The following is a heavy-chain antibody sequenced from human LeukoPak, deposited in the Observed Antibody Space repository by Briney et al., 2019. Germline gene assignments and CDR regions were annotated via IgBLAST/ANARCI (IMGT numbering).Heavy chain of an antibody. CDR2: ISTSISST. V-gene: IGHV3-23*01. CDR1: GITFSNFA. CDR3: AKGPSVYDAFDI. J-gene: IGHJ3*02. Sequence: GGSLRLSCAASGITFSNFAMSWVRRAPGKGLEWVSGISTSISSTYYADSVKGRFTISRDNSKNTLYLQMNSLRAEDTAVYYCAKGPSVYDAFDIWGQGTMVTVSS. D-gene: IGHD5/OR15-5a*01.